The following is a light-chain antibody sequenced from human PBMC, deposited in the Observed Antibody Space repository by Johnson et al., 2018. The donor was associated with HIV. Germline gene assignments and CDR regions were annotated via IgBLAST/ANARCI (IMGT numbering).Light chain of an antibody. CDR2: ENN. CDR3: GTWDTSLSGLYG. CDR1: SANIENNY. J-gene: IGLJ1*01. V-gene: IGLV1-51*02. Sequence: QSVLTQPPSVSAASGQRVDISCSGGSANIENNYVSWYQQLPGTAPKLLIYENNKRPSGIPDRFSASKSGTSASLAITGLQTGDAAAYYCGTWDTSLSGLYGFGTGTSVSFL.